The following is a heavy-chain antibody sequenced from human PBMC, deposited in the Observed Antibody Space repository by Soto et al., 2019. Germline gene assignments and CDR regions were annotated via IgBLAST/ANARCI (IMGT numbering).Heavy chain of an antibody. CDR3: ARVPDYSETTGYFHFDT. J-gene: IGHJ4*02. CDR1: GGSFSGYY. Sequence: SETLSLTCAVYGGSFSGYYWSWIRQLPGKGLEWIGEVNPGPTTNYNPSLRSRVAISVDASKNQFSLKVNSVTAADTAVYYCARVPDYSETTGYFHFDTWGQGILVT. V-gene: IGHV4-34*01. CDR2: VNPGPTT. D-gene: IGHD3-22*01.